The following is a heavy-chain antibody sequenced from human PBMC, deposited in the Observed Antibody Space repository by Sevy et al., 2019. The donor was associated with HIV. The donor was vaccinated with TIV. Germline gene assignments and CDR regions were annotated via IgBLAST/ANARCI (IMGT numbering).Heavy chain of an antibody. Sequence: GGSLRLSCAASGFTFSSYEMNWVRQAPGKGLEWVSYISNSGTTISYSDSVRGRFSISRDNARNSLYLQMNSLRAEDTAVYYCARDLPRGATTVAHFDYWGQGTLVTVSS. V-gene: IGHV3-48*03. D-gene: IGHD4-17*01. CDR1: GFTFSSYE. J-gene: IGHJ4*02. CDR3: ARDLPRGATTVAHFDY. CDR2: ISNSGTTI.